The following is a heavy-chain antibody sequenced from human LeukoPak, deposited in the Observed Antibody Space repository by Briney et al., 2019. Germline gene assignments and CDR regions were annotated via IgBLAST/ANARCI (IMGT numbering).Heavy chain of an antibody. CDR3: ARDLVATITDYYYGMDV. J-gene: IGHJ6*02. V-gene: IGHV1-2*02. D-gene: IGHD5-12*01. Sequence: ASVKVSCKASGYTFTGYYMHWVRQAPGQGLEWMGWINPNSGGTNYAQKFQGRVTMTRDTSISTAYMELSRLRSDDTAVYYCARDLVATITDYYYGMDVWGQGTTVTVSS. CDR1: GYTFTGYY. CDR2: INPNSGGT.